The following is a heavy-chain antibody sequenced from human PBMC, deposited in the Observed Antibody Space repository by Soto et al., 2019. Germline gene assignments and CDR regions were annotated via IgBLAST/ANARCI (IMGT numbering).Heavy chain of an antibody. CDR1: GFTFSSYG. V-gene: IGHV3-30*18. J-gene: IGHJ6*02. CDR2: ISDGGSKK. D-gene: IGHD5-12*01. CDR3: SKGERGYAPSHAMDV. Sequence: GGSLRLSCAASGFTFSSYGMHWVRQAPGKGLEWVAVISDGGSKKYDADSVKGRFTISRDNSKNTLYLQMNRQRAEETAVYYCSKGERGYAPSHAMDVWGQGTTVTVSS.